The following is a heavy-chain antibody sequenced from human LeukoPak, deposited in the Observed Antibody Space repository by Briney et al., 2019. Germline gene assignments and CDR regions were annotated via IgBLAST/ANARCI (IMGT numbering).Heavy chain of an antibody. CDR3: ARSRGHSHGLSLVAFDI. CDR2: ISWNSGSI. J-gene: IGHJ3*02. V-gene: IGHV3-9*01. CDR1: GFTFDDYA. D-gene: IGHD5-18*01. Sequence: GGSLRLSCAASGFTFDDYAMHWVRQAPGKGLEWVSGISWNSGSIGYADSVKGRFTISRDNAKNSLYLQMNSLRAEDTALYYCARSRGHSHGLSLVAFDIWGQGTMVTVSS.